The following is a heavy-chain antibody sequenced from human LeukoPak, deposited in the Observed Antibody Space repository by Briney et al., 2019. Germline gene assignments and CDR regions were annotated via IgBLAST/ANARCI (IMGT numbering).Heavy chain of an antibody. CDR2: IKQDGSEK. V-gene: IGHV3-7*01. J-gene: IGHJ5*02. Sequence: GGSLRVSSAAPGFTLSSYWMSWVRQAPGEGLESVANIKQDGSEKYYVDSVKGRFTISRDKAKNSLYLQMDSLRAEDTAVYYCAKDAQRGFDYSNSLEHWGQGSLVIVSS. CDR1: GFTLSSYW. CDR3: AKDAQRGFDYSNSLEH. D-gene: IGHD4-11*01.